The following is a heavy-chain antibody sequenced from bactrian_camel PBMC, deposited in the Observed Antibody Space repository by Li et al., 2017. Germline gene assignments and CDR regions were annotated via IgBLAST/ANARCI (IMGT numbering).Heavy chain of an antibody. D-gene: IGHD1*01. CDR3: VAAHAAGADCYSWEGRHAY. V-gene: IGHV3S53*01. CDR2: IAKDDYTH. Sequence: QVQLVESGGGSVQAGGSLRLSCKASGNTIENHAMGWFRRVPGGQREGVAAIAKDDYTHTYASSVEGRFTLSKDSARDILYLQMKTLAPEDTAVYTCVAAHAAGADCYSWEGRHAYWGQGTQVTVS. CDR1: GNTIENHA. J-gene: IGHJ4*01.